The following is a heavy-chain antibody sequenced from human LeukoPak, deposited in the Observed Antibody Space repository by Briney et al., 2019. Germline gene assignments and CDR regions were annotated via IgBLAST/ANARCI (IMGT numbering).Heavy chain of an antibody. CDR2: FDPEDGET. D-gene: IGHD6-19*01. CDR1: GYTLTELS. V-gene: IGHV1-24*01. Sequence: ASVKVSCKVSGYTLTELSMHWVRQAPGKGLEWMGGFDPEDGETICAQKFQGRVTMTEDTSTDTAYMELSSLRSEDTAVYYCATVKQWLDYFDYWGQGTLVTVSS. CDR3: ATVKQWLDYFDY. J-gene: IGHJ4*02.